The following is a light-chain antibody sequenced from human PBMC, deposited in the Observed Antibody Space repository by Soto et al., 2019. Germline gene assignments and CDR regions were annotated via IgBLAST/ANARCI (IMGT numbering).Light chain of an antibody. Sequence: QSALTQPRSVSGSPGQSVTISCTGTSSDVGGYNYVSWYQQHPGKAPKLMIYDVSKRPSGVPDRFSGSKSGNTASLPISGLQAEDEADYYCCSYAGSYTPVVFGGGTKLTVL. CDR3: CSYAGSYTPVV. J-gene: IGLJ2*01. V-gene: IGLV2-11*01. CDR2: DVS. CDR1: SSDVGGYNY.